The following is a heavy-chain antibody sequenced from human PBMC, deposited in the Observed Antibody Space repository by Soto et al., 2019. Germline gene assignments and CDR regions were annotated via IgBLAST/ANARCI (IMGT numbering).Heavy chain of an antibody. J-gene: IGHJ6*02. D-gene: IGHD1-7*01. Sequence: QVQLVESGGGVVQPGRSLRLSCAASGVTFSSYAMHWVRQAPGKGLEWVAVISYDGSNKYYADSVKGRFTISRDNSKNTLYLQMNILRAEDMAVYYCARGGGLELRYYYGMDVWGQGTTVTVSS. CDR2: ISYDGSNK. CDR3: ARGGGLELRYYYGMDV. CDR1: GVTFSSYA. V-gene: IGHV3-30-3*01.